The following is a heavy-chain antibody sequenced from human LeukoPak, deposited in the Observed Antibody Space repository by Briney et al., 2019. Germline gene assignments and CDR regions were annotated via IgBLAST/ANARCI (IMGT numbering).Heavy chain of an antibody. CDR1: GGTFSSYA. Sequence: SLKVSCKASGGTFSSYAISWVRQAPGQGLEWMGGIIPIFGTANYAQKFQGRVTITADESTSTAYMELSSLRSEDTAVYYCARMWGDYDFWSGYYLDYWGQGTLVTVSS. CDR3: ARMWGDYDFWSGYYLDY. J-gene: IGHJ4*02. D-gene: IGHD3-3*01. CDR2: IIPIFGTA. V-gene: IGHV1-69*13.